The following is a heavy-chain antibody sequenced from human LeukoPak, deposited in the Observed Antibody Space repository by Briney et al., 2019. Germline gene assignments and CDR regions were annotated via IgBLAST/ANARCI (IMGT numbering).Heavy chain of an antibody. Sequence: SETLSLTCTVSGGSISSSSWWSWVRQPPGKGLEWIGEIYHSGSTNYNPSLKSRVTISVDKSKNQFSLKLSSVTAADTAVYYCARIEFDSSSWPVIDYWGQGTLVTVSS. CDR3: ARIEFDSSSWPVIDY. D-gene: IGHD6-13*01. CDR2: IYHSGST. J-gene: IGHJ4*02. V-gene: IGHV4-4*02. CDR1: GGSISSSSW.